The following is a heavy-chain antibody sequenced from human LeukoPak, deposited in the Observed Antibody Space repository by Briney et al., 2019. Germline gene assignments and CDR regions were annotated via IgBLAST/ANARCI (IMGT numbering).Heavy chain of an antibody. J-gene: IGHJ4*02. CDR2: ISGSGGST. CDR1: GFTFSSYA. CDR3: AKDSFKVYCSGGSCYYFDY. Sequence: GGSLRLSCAASGFTFSSYAMSWVRQAPGKGLEWVSAISGSGGSTYYADSVKGRFTISRDNSKNTLYLQMNSLRAEDTAVYYWAKDSFKVYCSGGSCYYFDYWGQGTLVTVSS. D-gene: IGHD2-15*01. V-gene: IGHV3-23*01.